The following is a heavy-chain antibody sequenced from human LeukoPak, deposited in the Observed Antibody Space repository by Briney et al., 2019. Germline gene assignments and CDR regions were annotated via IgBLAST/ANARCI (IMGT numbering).Heavy chain of an antibody. D-gene: IGHD3-10*01. J-gene: IGHJ4*02. V-gene: IGHV3-21*01. CDR1: GFTFSSYS. Sequence: GESLRLSCAVSGFTFSSYSMNWVRQAPGKGLEWVSYISSGNNYIYYADSLKGQFTIFRDNAKNSLYLQMNSLRAEDTAVYYCARDRGYYYDYWGQGTLVTVSS. CDR2: ISSGNNYI. CDR3: ARDRGYYYDY.